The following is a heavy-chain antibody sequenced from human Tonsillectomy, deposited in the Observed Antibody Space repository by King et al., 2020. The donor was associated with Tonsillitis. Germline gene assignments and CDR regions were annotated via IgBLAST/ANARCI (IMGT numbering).Heavy chain of an antibody. CDR1: GFTFSSYV. J-gene: IGHJ6*02. CDR3: ARGAPYITVVMDYYYYGMDV. V-gene: IGHV3-30*04. CDR2: ISDDGSNK. D-gene: IGHD3-22*01. Sequence: VQLVESGGGVVQPGRSLRLSCAASGFTFSSYVMHWVRQAPGKGLEWVALISDDGSNKYSDSVKGRFTISRDNSKNTLYLQMNSLRAEDTAVYYCARGAPYITVVMDYYYYGMDVWGQGTTVTVSS.